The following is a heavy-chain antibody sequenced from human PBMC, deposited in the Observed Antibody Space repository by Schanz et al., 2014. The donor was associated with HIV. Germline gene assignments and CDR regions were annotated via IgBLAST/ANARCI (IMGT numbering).Heavy chain of an antibody. CDR3: ATSQGIMVATDFDY. CDR2: ISGSGVNT. CDR1: GFTFSTYA. V-gene: IGHV3-23*01. Sequence: EVQLLESGGGLVQPGGSLRLSCAASGFTFSTYAMSWVRQAPGKGLEWVSAISGSGVNTYYADSVKGRFTISRDNSKNTLYLQMNSLRAEDTAVYYCATSQGIMVATDFDYWGQGTLVTVSS. D-gene: IGHD5-12*01. J-gene: IGHJ4*02.